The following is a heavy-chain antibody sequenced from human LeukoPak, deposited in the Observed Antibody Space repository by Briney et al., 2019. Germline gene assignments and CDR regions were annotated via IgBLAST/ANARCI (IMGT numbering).Heavy chain of an antibody. Sequence: PSETLSLTCTVSGGSISSGSYYWSWIRQPAGKGLEWIGRIYTSGSTNYNPSLKSRVTMSVDTSKNQFSLKLSSVTAADTAVYYCASEDSSGYNRWFDPWGQGTLVTVSS. V-gene: IGHV4-61*02. CDR3: ASEDSSGYNRWFDP. CDR1: GGSISSGSYY. D-gene: IGHD3-22*01. J-gene: IGHJ5*02. CDR2: IYTSGST.